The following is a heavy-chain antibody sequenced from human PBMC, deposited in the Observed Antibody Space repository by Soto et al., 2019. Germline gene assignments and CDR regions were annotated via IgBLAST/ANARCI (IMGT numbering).Heavy chain of an antibody. V-gene: IGHV4-39*01. CDR2: IYYSGST. Sequence: KPSETLSLTCTVSGGSISSSSYYWGWIRQPPGKGLEWIGSIYYSGSTYYNPSLKSRVTISVDTSKNQFSLKLSSVTAADTAVYYCARLREAAAGTSPGFDPWGQGTLVTVSS. J-gene: IGHJ5*02. CDR3: ARLREAAAGTSPGFDP. D-gene: IGHD6-13*01. CDR1: GGSISSSSYY.